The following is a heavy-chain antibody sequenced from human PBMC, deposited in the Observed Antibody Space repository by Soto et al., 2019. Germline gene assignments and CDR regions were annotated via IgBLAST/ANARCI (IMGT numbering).Heavy chain of an antibody. CDR3: ARERKITERYDSSGYYLGEWSY. Sequence: ASVKVSCKASGYTFTSYAMHWVRQAPGQRLEWMGWINAGNGNTKYSQKFQGRITITRDTSASTAYMELSSLRSEDTAVYYCARERKITERYDSSGYYLGEWSYWGQGTLVTVSS. J-gene: IGHJ4*02. D-gene: IGHD3-22*01. V-gene: IGHV1-3*01. CDR2: INAGNGNT. CDR1: GYTFTSYA.